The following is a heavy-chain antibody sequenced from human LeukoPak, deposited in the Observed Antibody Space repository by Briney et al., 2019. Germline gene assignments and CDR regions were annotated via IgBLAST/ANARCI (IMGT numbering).Heavy chain of an antibody. J-gene: IGHJ4*02. CDR3: ARQWRLLLFDY. CDR1: GGSFSGYY. Sequence: PSETLSLTCAVYGGSFSGYYWSWIRQPPGKGLEWIGEINHSGSTNYNPSLKSRVTISVDTSKNQFSLKLSSVTAADTAVYYCARQWRLLLFDYWGQGTLVTVSS. CDR2: INHSGST. V-gene: IGHV4-34*01. D-gene: IGHD6-19*01.